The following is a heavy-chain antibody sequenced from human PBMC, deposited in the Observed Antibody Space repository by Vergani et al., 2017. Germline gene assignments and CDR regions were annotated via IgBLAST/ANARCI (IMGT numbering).Heavy chain of an antibody. Sequence: QVQLQQWGAGLLKPSETLSLTFGVYGGSFSDFYWIWIRQPPGKGLEWIGEINDSGITNYNPSLKSRVTISVDTSKNQFSLKLSSVTAADTAVYYCARGPKYLRYFDYWGQGTLVTVSS. V-gene: IGHV4-34*01. CDR2: INDSGIT. CDR3: ARGPKYLRYFDY. CDR1: GGSFSDFY. J-gene: IGHJ4*02. D-gene: IGHD2/OR15-2a*01.